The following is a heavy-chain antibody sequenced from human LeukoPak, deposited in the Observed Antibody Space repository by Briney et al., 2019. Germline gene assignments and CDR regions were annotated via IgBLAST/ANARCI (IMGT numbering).Heavy chain of an antibody. D-gene: IGHD2-2*01. V-gene: IGHV3-30*03. CDR1: GFTFSSYG. Sequence: GGSLRLSCAASGFTFSSYGMHWVRQAPGKGLEWVAVISYDGSNKYYADSVKGRFTISRDNSKNTLYLQMNSLRAEDTAVYYCARERIVAVPAAYYYYGMDVWGQGTTVTVSS. CDR3: ARERIVAVPAAYYYYGMDV. CDR2: ISYDGSNK. J-gene: IGHJ6*02.